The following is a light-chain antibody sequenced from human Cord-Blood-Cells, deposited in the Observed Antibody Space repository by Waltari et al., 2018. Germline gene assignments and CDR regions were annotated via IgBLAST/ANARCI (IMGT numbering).Light chain of an antibody. CDR3: QQSYSTPYT. CDR1: QSISSY. Sequence: IWMTQSPSLLSASTGDRVTITCRASQSISSYLNWYQQKPGKAPKLLIYAASSLQSGVPSRFSGSGSGTDFTLTISSLQPEDFATYYCQQSYSTPYTFGQGTKLEIK. V-gene: IGKV1-39*01. CDR2: AAS. J-gene: IGKJ2*01.